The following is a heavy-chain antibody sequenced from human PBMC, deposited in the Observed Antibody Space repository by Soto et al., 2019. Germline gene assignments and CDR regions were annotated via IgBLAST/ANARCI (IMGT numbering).Heavy chain of an antibody. D-gene: IGHD2-2*01. Sequence: GGSLRLSCAASGFTFSSYGMHWVRQAPGKGLEWVAVISYDGSNKYYADSVKGRFTISRDNSKNTLYLQMNSLRAEDTAVYYCAKPPYCSSTCCYFLYYYMYVWGQGTTVTVS. CDR2: ISYDGSNK. CDR1: GFTFSSYG. CDR3: AKPPYCSSTCCYFLYYYMYV. J-gene: IGHJ6*03. V-gene: IGHV3-30*18.